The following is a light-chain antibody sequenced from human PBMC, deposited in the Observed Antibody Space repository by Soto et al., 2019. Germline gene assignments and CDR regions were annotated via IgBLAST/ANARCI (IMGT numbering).Light chain of an antibody. J-gene: IGLJ2*01. CDR1: SSDVGAYNY. CDR2: EVS. Sequence: QSALTQPPSASGSPGQSVTISCTGTSSDVGAYNYVSWYQQHPGKAPKLMIYEVSKRPSGVPYRFSGSKSGNTASLTVSGLQAEDEADYYCSSYAGSNNFVVFGGGTKLTVL. V-gene: IGLV2-8*01. CDR3: SSYAGSNNFVV.